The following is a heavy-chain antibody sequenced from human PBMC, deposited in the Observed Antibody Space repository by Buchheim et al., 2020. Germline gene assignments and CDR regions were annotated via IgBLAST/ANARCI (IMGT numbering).Heavy chain of an antibody. CDR1: GFTFSSYW. V-gene: IGHV3-74*01. Sequence: EVQLVDSGGGLVQPGGSLRLSCAASGFTFSSYWMHWVRQAPGKGPVWVSRINTDGTDTSYADSVKGRFTISRDNARHPLYLQMNSLEAEDTAVYFCARGGTSGSLDYWGQGTL. D-gene: IGHD3-10*01. CDR3: ARGGTSGSLDY. CDR2: INTDGTDT. J-gene: IGHJ4*02.